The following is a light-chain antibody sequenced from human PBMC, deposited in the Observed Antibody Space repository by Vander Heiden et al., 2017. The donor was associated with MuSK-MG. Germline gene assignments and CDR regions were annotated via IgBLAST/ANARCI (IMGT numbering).Light chain of an antibody. CDR1: QSISSW. CDR3: QQYNSYTMYT. CDR2: DAS. V-gene: IGKV1-5*01. J-gene: IGKJ2*01. Sequence: DIQKTQSPSTLSASVGDRVTITCRASQSISSWLAWYQQKPGKAPKLLIYDASSLESGVPSRFSGSGSGTEFTPTISSLQPDDFATYYCQQYNSYTMYTFGQGTKLEIK.